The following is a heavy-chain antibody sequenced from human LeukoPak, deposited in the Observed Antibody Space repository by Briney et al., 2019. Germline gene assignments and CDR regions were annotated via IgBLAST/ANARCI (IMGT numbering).Heavy chain of an antibody. CDR3: ARTTAMVTIFDY. CDR1: GYTLTSYA. J-gene: IGHJ4*02. CDR2: INAGNGNT. V-gene: IGHV1-3*01. Sequence: ASVKVSCKASGYTLTSYAMHWVRQAPGQRLEWMGWINAGNGNTKYSQKFQGRVTITRDTSASTAYMELSSLRSEDTAGYYCARTTAMVTIFDYWGQGTLVTVSS. D-gene: IGHD5-18*01.